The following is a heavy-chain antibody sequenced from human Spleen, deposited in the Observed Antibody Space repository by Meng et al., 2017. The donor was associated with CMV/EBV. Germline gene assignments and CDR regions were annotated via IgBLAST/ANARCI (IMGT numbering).Heavy chain of an antibody. J-gene: IGHJ2*01. CDR2: INHSGST. CDR3: ARDVGYCSSTSCYPWYFDL. CDR1: GGSFSGYY. D-gene: IGHD2-2*01. Sequence: SETLSLTCAVYGGSFSGYYWSWIRQPPGKGLEWIGEINHSGSTNYNPSLKSRVTISVDTSKNQFSLKLSSVTAADTAVYYCARDVGYCSSTSCYPWYFDLWGRGTLVTVSS. V-gene: IGHV4-34*01.